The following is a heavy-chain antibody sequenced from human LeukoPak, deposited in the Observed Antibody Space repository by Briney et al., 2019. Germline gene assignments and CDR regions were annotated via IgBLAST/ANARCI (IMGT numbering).Heavy chain of an antibody. V-gene: IGHV4-30-4*01. J-gene: IGHJ3*02. CDR2: IYYTGSA. CDR1: GDSITSDEYY. D-gene: IGHD3-16*01. CDR3: ASYKSVLPIAWGAFDI. Sequence: SETLSLTCTVSGDSITSDEYYWSWIRQVPGKGLEWIGYIYYTGSAYYNPSLKGRVTKSIDTSKNQFSLELRSVTAADTAVYYCASYKSVLPIAWGAFDIWGQGTMVTVSS.